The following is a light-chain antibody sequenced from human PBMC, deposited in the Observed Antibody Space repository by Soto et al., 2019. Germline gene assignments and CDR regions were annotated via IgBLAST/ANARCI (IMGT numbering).Light chain of an antibody. CDR2: VAS. V-gene: IGKV3-20*01. J-gene: IGKJ2*01. CDR1: QTVSTNY. Sequence: EIVLTQSTGTLSLSPGESATLSCRASQTVSTNYLAWYQQKPGQAPRLLIYVASSRATGIPDRFSGSGSGTDFILTISRLEPEDFAVYYCQQYGSSPRTFGQGTKLEIK. CDR3: QQYGSSPRT.